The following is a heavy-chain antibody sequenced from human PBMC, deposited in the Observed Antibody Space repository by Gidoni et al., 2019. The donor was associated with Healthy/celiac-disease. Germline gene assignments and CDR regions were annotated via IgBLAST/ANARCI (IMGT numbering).Heavy chain of an antibody. CDR2: IIPIFGTA. CDR1: GGTFSSYA. CDR3: AVRGYDFWSGYPQYGMDV. J-gene: IGHJ6*02. Sequence: QVQLVQSGAEVKKPGSSVKVSCKASGGTFSSYAISWVRQAPGQGLEWMGGIIPIFGTANYAQKFQGRVTITADESTSTAYMELSSLRSEDTAVYYCAVRGYDFWSGYPQYGMDVWGQGTTVTVSS. V-gene: IGHV1-69*01. D-gene: IGHD3-3*01.